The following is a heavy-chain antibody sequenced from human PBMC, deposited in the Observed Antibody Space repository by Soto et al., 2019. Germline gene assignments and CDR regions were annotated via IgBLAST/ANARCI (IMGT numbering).Heavy chain of an antibody. CDR2: IYLDGTT. J-gene: IGHJ5*02. CDR1: GYSISSGYF. Sequence: SETLSLTCVVSGYSISSGYFWAWIRQPPGEGLEWIGRIYLDGTTSYNPSLNGRVTISVDTSKNQFSLKLTSVIVADTAVYYCVRLVDIEATIGWFDPWGQGTLVTVSS. V-gene: IGHV4-38-2*01. CDR3: VRLVDIEATIGWFDP. D-gene: IGHD5-12*01.